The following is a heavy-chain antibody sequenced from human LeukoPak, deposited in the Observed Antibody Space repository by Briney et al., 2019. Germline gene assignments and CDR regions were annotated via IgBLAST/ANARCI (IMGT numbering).Heavy chain of an antibody. J-gene: IGHJ4*02. Sequence: SDTLSLTCTLSGGSISSGSYYWRWIRQPGAEGLDWLGRIYTSGSTNYNPSPKSRVTISVDTSKNQFSLKLSSVTAADTAVYYCAREWVTSGSYRRFDYWGQGTLVTVSS. CDR2: IYTSGST. D-gene: IGHD1-26*01. V-gene: IGHV4-61*02. CDR1: GGSISSGSYY. CDR3: AREWVTSGSYRRFDY.